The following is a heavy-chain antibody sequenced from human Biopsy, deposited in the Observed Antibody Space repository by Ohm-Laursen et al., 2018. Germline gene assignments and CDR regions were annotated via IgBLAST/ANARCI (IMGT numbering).Heavy chain of an antibody. J-gene: IGHJ4*02. D-gene: IGHD3-22*01. CDR3: ARESGSSGYYYRDY. V-gene: IGHV4-34*01. CDR1: GGSFTGYY. CDR2: INHSGST. Sequence: SETLSLTCAVYGGSFTGYYWSWVRQPPGKGLEWIGEINHSGSTNYNPSLKSRVTISLDTSKNQLYLKLSSVTAADTDVYYCARESGSSGYYYRDYWGQGTLVTVSS.